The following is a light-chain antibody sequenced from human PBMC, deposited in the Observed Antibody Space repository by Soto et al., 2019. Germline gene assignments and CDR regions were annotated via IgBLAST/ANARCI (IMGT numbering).Light chain of an antibody. J-gene: IGKJ4*01. CDR1: QGISSY. CDR2: AAS. Sequence: AIRMTQSPSSFSASTGDRVTITCRASQGISSYLAWYQQKPGKAPKLLIYAASTLQSGVPSRFSGSGSGTDFTLTISRLQSEDFATYYCQQYYSYPLFGGGTKVDIK. V-gene: IGKV1-8*01. CDR3: QQYYSYPL.